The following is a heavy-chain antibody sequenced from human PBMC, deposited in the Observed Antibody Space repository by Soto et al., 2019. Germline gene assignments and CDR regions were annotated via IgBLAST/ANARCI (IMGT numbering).Heavy chain of an antibody. CDR3: ARAYYYGSGSYYNYAFDI. Sequence: QVQLVQSGAEVKKPGSSVKVSCKASGGTFSSYAISWVRQAPGQGLEWMGGIIPIFGTANYAQKFQGRVTITADESTSTAYMELSSLRSEDMAVYYCARAYYYGSGSYYNYAFDIWGQGTMVTVSS. D-gene: IGHD3-10*01. CDR1: GGTFSSYA. V-gene: IGHV1-69*01. CDR2: IIPIFGTA. J-gene: IGHJ3*02.